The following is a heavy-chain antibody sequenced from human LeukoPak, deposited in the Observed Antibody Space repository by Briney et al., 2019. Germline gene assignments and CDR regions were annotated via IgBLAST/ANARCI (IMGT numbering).Heavy chain of an antibody. J-gene: IGHJ3*02. CDR1: GYSFTSYW. CDR2: IYPGDSDT. CDR3: ARPDSSSWYRLAFDI. D-gene: IGHD6-13*01. V-gene: IGHV5-51*01. Sequence: GESLKISCKGSGYSFTSYWIGWVRQMPGKGLEWMGIIYPGDSDTRYSPSFQGQVTISADKSISTAYLQWSSLKASDTAMYYCARPDSSSWYRLAFDIWGQGTMVTVSS.